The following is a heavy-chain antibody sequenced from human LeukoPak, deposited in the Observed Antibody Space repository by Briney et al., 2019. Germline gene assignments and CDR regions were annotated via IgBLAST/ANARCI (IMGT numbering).Heavy chain of an antibody. CDR2: ISAYNGNT. CDR3: ARGMPVLRYFDWLLEYNWFDP. J-gene: IGHJ5*02. V-gene: IGHV1-18*04. Sequence: ASVKVSCKASGYTFTSYGISWVRQAPGQGLEWMGWISAYNGNTNYAQKLQGRVTMTTDTSTGKAYMELRSLRSDDTAVYYCARGMPVLRYFDWLLEYNWFDPWGQGTLVTVSS. D-gene: IGHD3-9*01. CDR1: GYTFTSYG.